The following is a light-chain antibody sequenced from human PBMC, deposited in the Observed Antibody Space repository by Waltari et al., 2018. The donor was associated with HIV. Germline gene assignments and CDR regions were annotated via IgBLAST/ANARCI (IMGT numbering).Light chain of an antibody. J-gene: IGKJ1*01. Sequence: NVLTQFPGTLSLSPGESVPLYCRPSQTITVHFLGRYQSKSGQAPRVLFYGASTRAPGIPARFSGTGSDTGSGTDFTLILNSLDPEDFATYYCLLYGDSPRWTFGPGTKV. CDR1: QTITVHF. V-gene: IGKV3-20*01. CDR3: LLYGDSPRWT. CDR2: GAS.